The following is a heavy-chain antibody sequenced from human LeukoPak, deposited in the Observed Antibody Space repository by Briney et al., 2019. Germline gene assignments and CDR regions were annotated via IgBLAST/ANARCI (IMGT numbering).Heavy chain of an antibody. CDR3: ARVPAAPRLYMDV. D-gene: IGHD2-2*01. CDR1: GGSISSYY. V-gene: IGHV4-59*01. Sequence: SETLSLTCTVSGGSISSYYWSWIRQPPGKGLEWIGYIYYSGSTNYNPSLKSRVTISVDTSKNQFSLKLSSVTAAATAVYYCARVPAAPRLYMDVWGQGTTVIVPS. J-gene: IGHJ6*02. CDR2: IYYSGST.